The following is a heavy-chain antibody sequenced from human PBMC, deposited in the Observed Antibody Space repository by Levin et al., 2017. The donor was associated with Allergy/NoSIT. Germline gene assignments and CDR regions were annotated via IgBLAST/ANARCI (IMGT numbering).Heavy chain of an antibody. J-gene: IGHJ4*02. Sequence: GGSLRLSCAASGFPLRNYYMAWVRQAPGKGLEWVAHIKRDGSYEAYVDSVRGRFTISRDNFKNSLYLQMNSLRAEDTAVYYCARDSFGLNSLNYWGRGTLVTVSS. D-gene: IGHD3-10*01. CDR3: ARDSFGLNSLNY. CDR2: IKRDGSYE. V-gene: IGHV3-7*03. CDR1: GFPLRNYY.